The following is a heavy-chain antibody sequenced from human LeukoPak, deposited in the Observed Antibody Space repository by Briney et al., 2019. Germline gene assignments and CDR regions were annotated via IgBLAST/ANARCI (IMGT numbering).Heavy chain of an antibody. CDR2: IYHSGST. J-gene: IGHJ4*02. V-gene: IGHV4-4*02. CDR3: ARGQAGRPPYFDY. CDR1: GDSISSSNC. D-gene: IGHD6-6*01. Sequence: SETLSLTCAVSGDSISSSNCWSWVRQPPGKGLEWIGEIYHSGSTTHNPPRRSRVNISVDKSKILFSLELTSVTAADTAVYYCARGQAGRPPYFDYWGQGILVTVSS.